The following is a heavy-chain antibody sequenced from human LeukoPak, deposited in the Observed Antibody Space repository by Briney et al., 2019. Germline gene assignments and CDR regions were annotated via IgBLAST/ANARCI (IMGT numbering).Heavy chain of an antibody. V-gene: IGHV3-7*01. Sequence: PGGSLRLSCAASGFTLSSYWMNWVRQAPGKGLEWVANINQDGSEKYYVDSVKGRFTISRDNAKNSLYLQMYSLRAEDTAVYYCARVRTGSYRVDYWGQGTLLTVSS. D-gene: IGHD3-16*02. CDR2: INQDGSEK. CDR3: ARVRTGSYRVDY. CDR1: GFTLSSYW. J-gene: IGHJ4*02.